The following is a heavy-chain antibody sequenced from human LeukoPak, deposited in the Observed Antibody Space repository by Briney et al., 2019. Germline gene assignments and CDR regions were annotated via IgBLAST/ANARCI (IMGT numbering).Heavy chain of an antibody. J-gene: IGHJ6*02. D-gene: IGHD2-2*01. Sequence: GGSLRLSCAASGFTFSSYSMNWVRQAPGKGLEWVSSISSSSSYIYYADSVKGRFTISGDNAKNSLYLQMNSLRAEDTAVYYCAKAAGYCSSTSCPRGDYYYYYGMDVRGQGTTVTVSS. V-gene: IGHV3-21*01. CDR2: ISSSSSYI. CDR3: AKAAGYCSSTSCPRGDYYYYYGMDV. CDR1: GFTFSSYS.